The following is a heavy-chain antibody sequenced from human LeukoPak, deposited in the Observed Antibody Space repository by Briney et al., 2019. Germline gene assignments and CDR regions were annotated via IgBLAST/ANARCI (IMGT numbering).Heavy chain of an antibody. V-gene: IGHV4-34*01. J-gene: IGHJ4*02. D-gene: IGHD6-13*01. CDR3: ARGSLYSRTFDY. CDR1: GGSFSGYY. CDR2: INHSGST. Sequence: SETLSLTCAVYGGSFSGYYWSWIRQPPGKGLEWIGEINHSGSTNYNPSLKSRVTISVDTSKNQFSLKLSSVTAADTAVYYCARGSLYSRTFDYWGQGTLVTVSS.